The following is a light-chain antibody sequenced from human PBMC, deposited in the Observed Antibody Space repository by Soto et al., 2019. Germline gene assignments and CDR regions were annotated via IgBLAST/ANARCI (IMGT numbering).Light chain of an antibody. CDR1: QSISSY. J-gene: IGKJ3*01. CDR3: QQRYSRTFN. V-gene: IGKV1-39*01. Sequence: DIQMTHSPSSLAASLGDRVTIPCRASQSISSYLNWYQQKPGKAPKLLIYKASTLKSGVPSRFSGSGSGTDGTLTISILQPEDGATYYGQQRYSRTFNFGPGNKGDIK. CDR2: KAS.